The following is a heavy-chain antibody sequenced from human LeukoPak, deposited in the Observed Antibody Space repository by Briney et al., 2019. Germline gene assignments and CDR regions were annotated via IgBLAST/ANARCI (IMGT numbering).Heavy chain of an antibody. CDR3: AKTTTGYSSGRYPGWPVDY. CDR2: VSGSGGGT. CDR1: GFTFSNYA. J-gene: IGHJ4*02. V-gene: IGHV3-23*01. Sequence: GGSLRLSCAASGFTFSNYAMSWVRQVPGRGLEWVSAVSGSGGGTYYADSVKGRFTISRDNSKDTVYLQMNSLSAEDTAVYYCAKTTTGYSSGRYPGWPVDYWGQGTLVTVSS. D-gene: IGHD6-19*01.